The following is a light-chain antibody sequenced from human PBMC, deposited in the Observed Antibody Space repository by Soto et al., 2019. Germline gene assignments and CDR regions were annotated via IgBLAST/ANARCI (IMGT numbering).Light chain of an antibody. CDR3: CSYAGSHTWV. CDR1: SSDVGDSDS. CDR2: DVD. V-gene: IGLV2-11*01. Sequence: QSALTQPRSVSGSFGQSVTISCTGTSSDVGDSDSVSWYQQHPGRAPKLMISDVDKRPSGVPDRFSGSKSGNTASLTISGLKSDDEADYYCCSYAGSHTWVFGGGTKLTVL. J-gene: IGLJ3*02.